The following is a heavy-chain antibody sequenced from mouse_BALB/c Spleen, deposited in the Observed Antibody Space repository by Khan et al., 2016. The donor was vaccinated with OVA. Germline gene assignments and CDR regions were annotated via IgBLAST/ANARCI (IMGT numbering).Heavy chain of an antibody. CDR3: ARGNYYGYYFDY. CDR2: IRYSGVT. Sequence: VQLKESGPGLVKPSQSLSLTCTVTGYSITSGYAWNWIRQFPGNILEWMGYIRYSGVTSYTPSLKSRISITRDTSKNQFFLQLNSVTTEDTATYDCARGNYYGYYFDYWGQGTTLTVSS. CDR1: GYSITSGYA. V-gene: IGHV3-2*02. D-gene: IGHD1-1*01. J-gene: IGHJ2*01.